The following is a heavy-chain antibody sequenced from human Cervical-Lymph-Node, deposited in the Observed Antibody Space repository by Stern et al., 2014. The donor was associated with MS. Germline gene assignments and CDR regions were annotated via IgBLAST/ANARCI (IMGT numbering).Heavy chain of an antibody. Sequence: VQLQESGPGLVKPSQTLSLTCAVSGGSISSGDYYWSWIRQSPGKGLEWIGYIHYSGTTYYNPSLKSRVTISVDTSKNQFSLKLSSVTAADTAVYYCSRDADGYSLVFDYWGQGTLVTVSS. CDR3: SRDADGYSLVFDY. V-gene: IGHV4-30-4*01. CDR2: IHYSGTT. J-gene: IGHJ4*02. D-gene: IGHD5-24*01. CDR1: GGSISSGDYY.